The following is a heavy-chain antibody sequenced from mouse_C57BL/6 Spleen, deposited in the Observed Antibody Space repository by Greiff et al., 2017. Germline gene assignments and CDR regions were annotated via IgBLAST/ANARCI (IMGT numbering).Heavy chain of an antibody. CDR3: AREGGLYAMDY. J-gene: IGHJ4*01. V-gene: IGHV5-4*01. D-gene: IGHD3-3*01. Sequence: DVLLVESGGGLVKPGGSLKLSCAASGFTFSSYAMSWVSQTPEQRLEWVATISDGGSYTYYPDNVKGRFTLSRDNAKNNLYLQMSHLTSEDTAIYYCAREGGLYAMDYWGQGTPVTVSS. CDR1: GFTFSSYA. CDR2: ISDGGSYT.